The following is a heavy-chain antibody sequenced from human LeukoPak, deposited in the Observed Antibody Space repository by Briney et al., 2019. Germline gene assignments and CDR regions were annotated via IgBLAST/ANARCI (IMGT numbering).Heavy chain of an antibody. D-gene: IGHD4-17*01. V-gene: IGHV4-31*01. J-gene: IGHJ4*02. Sequence: SETLSLTCTVSGCSISSGGYYWGWIRQHPGKGLEWIGYSYYSGSTYYNSSLKSLVTISVATSKTQFSLKLSSVTAADTAVYYCARLDGDYYTFDYWGQGTLVTVSS. CDR3: ARLDGDYYTFDY. CDR2: SYYSGST. CDR1: GCSISSGGYY.